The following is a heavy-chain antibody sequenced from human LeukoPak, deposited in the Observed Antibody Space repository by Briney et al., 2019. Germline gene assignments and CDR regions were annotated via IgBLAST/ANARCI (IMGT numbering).Heavy chain of an antibody. Sequence: GASVKVSCKASGYTFTGYYMHWVRQAPGQGLEWMGWINPNSGGTNYAQKFQGRVTMTRDTSISTAYMELSRLRSDDTAVYYCAREITIFGVDPSGGWFDPWGQGTLVTVSP. CDR1: GYTFTGYY. J-gene: IGHJ5*02. CDR2: INPNSGGT. D-gene: IGHD3-3*01. CDR3: AREITIFGVDPSGGWFDP. V-gene: IGHV1-2*02.